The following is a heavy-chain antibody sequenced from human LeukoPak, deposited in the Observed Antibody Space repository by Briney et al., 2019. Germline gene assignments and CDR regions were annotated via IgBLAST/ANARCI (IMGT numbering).Heavy chain of an antibody. CDR1: GFTFSSYG. Sequence: PGGSLRLSCAASGFTFSSYGMRWVRQAPGKGLEWVAVIWYDGSNKYYADSVKGRFTISRDNSKNTLYLQMNSLRAEDTAVYYCARSPADYSNYYFDYWGQGTLVTVSS. CDR2: IWYDGSNK. CDR3: ARSPADYSNYYFDY. D-gene: IGHD4-11*01. J-gene: IGHJ4*02. V-gene: IGHV3-33*01.